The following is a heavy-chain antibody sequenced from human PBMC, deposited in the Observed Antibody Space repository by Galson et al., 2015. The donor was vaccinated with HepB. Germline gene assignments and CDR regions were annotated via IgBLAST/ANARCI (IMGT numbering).Heavy chain of an antibody. CDR2: IVVGSGNT. CDR3: AAAPTAYYYDSSGYYPVYGMDV. J-gene: IGHJ6*02. V-gene: IGHV1-58*02. D-gene: IGHD3-22*01. CDR1: GYTFTSYA. Sequence: SVKVSCKASGYTFTSYAMHWVRQAPGQRLEWIGWIVVGSGNTNYAQKFQERVTITRDMSTSTAYMELSSLRSEDTAVYYCAAAPTAYYYDSSGYYPVYGMDVWGQGTTVTVSS.